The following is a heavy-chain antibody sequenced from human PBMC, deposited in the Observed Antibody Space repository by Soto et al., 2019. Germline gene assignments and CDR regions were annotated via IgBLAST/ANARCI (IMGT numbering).Heavy chain of an antibody. CDR2: IIPIFGTA. D-gene: IGHD6-19*01. J-gene: IGHJ6*02. Sequence: QVQLVQSGAELKKPGSSVKVSCKASGGTFSSYAISWVRQAPGQGLEWMGGIIPIFGTANYAQKFQGRVTITADESTSTAYMELSSLRSEDTAVYYCARTRHGSGWYFSYYYGMDVSGQGTTVTVSS. V-gene: IGHV1-69*01. CDR1: GGTFSSYA. CDR3: ARTRHGSGWYFSYYYGMDV.